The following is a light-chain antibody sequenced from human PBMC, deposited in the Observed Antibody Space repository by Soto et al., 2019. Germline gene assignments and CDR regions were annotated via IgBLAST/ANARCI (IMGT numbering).Light chain of an antibody. CDR2: EVS. CDR1: NSDVGAYNS. J-gene: IGLJ3*02. CDR3: TSFTTSNTWV. Sequence: QSALTQPASVSGSPGQSITISCTGTNSDVGAYNSVSWYQQHPGKAPKLMIYEVSNRPSGVSNRFSGSKSGNTASLTISGLQAEDEADYYCTSFTTSNTWVFGGGTQLTVL. V-gene: IGLV2-14*01.